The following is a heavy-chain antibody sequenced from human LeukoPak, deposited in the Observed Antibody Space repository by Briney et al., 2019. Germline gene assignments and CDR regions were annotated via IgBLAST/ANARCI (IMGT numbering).Heavy chain of an antibody. CDR2: IKSGSTTI. CDR1: GFTFSSYS. V-gene: IGHV3-48*01. D-gene: IGHD3-22*01. CDR3: AKDLGVINFFQH. Sequence: GGSLRLSCAASGFTFSSYSMNWVRQAPGKGLEWISYIKSGSTTIYYKDSVKGRFTISRDNDKNLLYLQMNSLRAEDTAVYYCAKDLGVINFFQHWGQGTLVTVSS. J-gene: IGHJ1*01.